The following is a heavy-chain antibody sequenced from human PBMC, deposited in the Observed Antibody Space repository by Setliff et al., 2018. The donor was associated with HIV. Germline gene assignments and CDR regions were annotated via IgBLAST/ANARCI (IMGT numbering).Heavy chain of an antibody. Sequence: SETLSLTCTVSGASITSSYWTWIRQSPGRGLEYLGYIYYSGDSNYSPSLKSRLSMSLDASTSQFSLKLTSVTAADTAVYYCARQPRWLQFPRYFDYWGQGTLVTVS. CDR2: IYYSGDS. D-gene: IGHD5-12*01. J-gene: IGHJ4*02. V-gene: IGHV4-59*08. CDR3: ARQPRWLQFPRYFDY. CDR1: GASITSSY.